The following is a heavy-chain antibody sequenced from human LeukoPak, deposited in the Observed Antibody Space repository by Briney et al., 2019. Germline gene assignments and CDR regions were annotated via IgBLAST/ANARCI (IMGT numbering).Heavy chain of an antibody. CDR3: ARSTYYSSDWKAFDY. D-gene: IGHD6-25*01. V-gene: IGHV3-74*01. CDR1: GFTLSSYW. J-gene: IGHJ4*02. Sequence: GGSLRLSCAASGFTLSSYWMHWVRQAPGKGLVWVSRIYTDGSGTNYADSVKGRFTISRDNAKNTLYLQMNSLRAEDTAVYYCARSTYYSSDWKAFDYWGQGTLVTVSS. CDR2: IYTDGSGT.